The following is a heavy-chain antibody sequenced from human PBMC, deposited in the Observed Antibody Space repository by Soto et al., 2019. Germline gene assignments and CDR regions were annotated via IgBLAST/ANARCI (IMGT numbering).Heavy chain of an antibody. J-gene: IGHJ4*02. CDR1: GGSLSGFY. CDR2: IKDGGYT. CDR3: ARGQEGVVATH. Sequence: QVQLQQWGAGLLKPSETLSLNCAVNGGSLSGFYWSWTRQPPGKGLEWIGEIKDGGYTNYSPSLKGRATISSDRSNNQFSLRLNSVTAADTGVYYCARGQEGVVATHWDQGALVTVSS. D-gene: IGHD5-12*01. V-gene: IGHV4-34*01.